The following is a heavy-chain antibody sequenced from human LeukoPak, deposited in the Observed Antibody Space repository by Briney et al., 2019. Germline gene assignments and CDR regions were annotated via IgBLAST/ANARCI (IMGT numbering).Heavy chain of an antibody. CDR3: ARGGGWRPLRYCSSTSCRTINWFDP. CDR2: INHSGST. J-gene: IGHJ5*02. CDR1: GGSFRGYY. Sequence: SETLSLTCAVYGGSFRGYYWSWIRQPPGKGLERIGEINHSGSTNYNPSLKSRVTISVDTSKNQFSLKLSSVTAADTAVYYCARGGGWRPLRYCSSTSCRTINWFDPWGQGTLVTVSS. V-gene: IGHV4-34*01. D-gene: IGHD2-2*01.